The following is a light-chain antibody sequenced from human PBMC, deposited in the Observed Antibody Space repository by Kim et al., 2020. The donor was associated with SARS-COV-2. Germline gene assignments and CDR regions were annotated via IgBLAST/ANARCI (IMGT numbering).Light chain of an antibody. J-gene: IGLJ1*01. Sequence: QSVTISCTGTSSDIGDYTYVSWYQHHPGQAPKLMIYEVSKRPSGVPDRFSGSKSGNTASLTISGLQAEDEADYHCCSYAGSSTSYIFGTGTKVTVL. CDR1: SSDIGDYTY. V-gene: IGLV2-11*01. CDR2: EVS. CDR3: CSYAGSSTSYI.